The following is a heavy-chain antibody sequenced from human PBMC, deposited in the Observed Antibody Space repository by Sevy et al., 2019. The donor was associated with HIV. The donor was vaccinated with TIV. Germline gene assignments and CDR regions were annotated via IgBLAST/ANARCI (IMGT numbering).Heavy chain of an antibody. J-gene: IGHJ3*02. V-gene: IGHV4-39*01. CDR1: GGSISSSSYY. Sequence: SETLSLTCTVSGGSISSSSYYWGWIRQPPGKGLEWIGSIYYSGSTYYNPSLKSRVTISVDTSKNQFSLKRSSVTAADTAVYYCARWVVAARAFDIWGQGTMVTVSS. CDR2: IYYSGST. D-gene: IGHD2-15*01. CDR3: ARWVVAARAFDI.